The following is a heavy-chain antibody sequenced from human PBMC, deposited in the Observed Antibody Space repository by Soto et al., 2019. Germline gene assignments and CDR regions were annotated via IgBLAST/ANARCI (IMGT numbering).Heavy chain of an antibody. D-gene: IGHD6-19*01. J-gene: IGHJ4*02. CDR1: GFTFTSDS. V-gene: IGHV3-21*06. CDR3: ARGAALAGKLDL. Sequence: GGSLRLSCEASGFTFTSDSMTWVRQAPGKGLEWVSSISSHGRDIFYADSVKGRFTIPRDNAKDSLHLQMNSPTGEDSAVYYCARGAALAGKLDLWGQGTLVTVSS. CDR2: ISSHGRDI.